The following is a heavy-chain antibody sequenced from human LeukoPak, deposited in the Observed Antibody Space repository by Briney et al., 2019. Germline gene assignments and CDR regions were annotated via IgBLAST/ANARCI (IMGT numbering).Heavy chain of an antibody. CDR1: GGSISSSSYY. J-gene: IGHJ4*02. Sequence: SETLCLTCTVSGGSISSSSYYWGWIRQPPGKGLEWIGSIYYSGSTYYNPSLKSRVTISVDTSKNQFSLKLSSVTAADTAVYYCASHQPDYYDSNLYFDYWGQGTLVTVSS. D-gene: IGHD3-22*01. V-gene: IGHV4-39*01. CDR2: IYYSGST. CDR3: ASHQPDYYDSNLYFDY.